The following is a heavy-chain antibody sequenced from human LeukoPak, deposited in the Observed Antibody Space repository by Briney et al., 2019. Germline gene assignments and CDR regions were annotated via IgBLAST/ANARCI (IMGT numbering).Heavy chain of an antibody. CDR3: ARGAAAGTHGARDWFDP. Sequence: GASVKVSCKASGYTFTSYAMNWVRQAPGQGLEWVGWINTNTGNPTYAQGFTGRFVFSLDTSVSTAYLRISSLKAEDTAVYYCARGAAAGTHGARDWFDPWGQGTLVTVSS. J-gene: IGHJ5*02. CDR1: GYTFTSYA. D-gene: IGHD6-13*01. V-gene: IGHV7-4-1*02. CDR2: INTNTGNP.